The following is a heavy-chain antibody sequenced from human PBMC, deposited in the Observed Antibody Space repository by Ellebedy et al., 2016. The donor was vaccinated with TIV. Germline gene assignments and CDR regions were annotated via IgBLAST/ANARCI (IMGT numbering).Heavy chain of an antibody. Sequence: SVKVSXKASRGTFSSYAISWVRQAPGQGLEWMGGIIPIFGTANYAQKFQGRVTITADKSTSTAYMELSSLRSEDTAVYYCARDARTTAVVYGGNPDAFDIWGQGTMVTVPS. CDR1: RGTFSSYA. CDR3: ARDARTTAVVYGGNPDAFDI. V-gene: IGHV1-69*06. CDR2: IIPIFGTA. D-gene: IGHD4-23*01. J-gene: IGHJ3*02.